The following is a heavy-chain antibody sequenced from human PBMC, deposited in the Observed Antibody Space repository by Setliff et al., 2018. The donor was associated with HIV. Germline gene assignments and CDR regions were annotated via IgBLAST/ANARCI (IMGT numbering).Heavy chain of an antibody. CDR1: GGAFSGYA. Sequence: SVKVSCKASGGAFSGYALSWVRQAPGQGLEWMGGLIPILGIAQYAQKFHGRVTISADTSTTTAYLEVSSLRSEDTAVHYCAKGYYHDIRGYPTGPAFDIWGQGTMVTVSS. CDR3: AKGYYHDIRGYPTGPAFDI. V-gene: IGHV1-69*10. CDR2: LIPILGIA. D-gene: IGHD3-22*01. J-gene: IGHJ3*02.